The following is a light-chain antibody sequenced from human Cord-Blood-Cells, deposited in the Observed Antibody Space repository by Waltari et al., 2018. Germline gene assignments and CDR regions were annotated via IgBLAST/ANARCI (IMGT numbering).Light chain of an antibody. CDR2: GKN. V-gene: IGLV3-19*01. Sequence: SSELTQDPAVSVALGQTVRITCQGDSLSSYYASWYQQKPGQAPVLVIYGKNNRPSGIPDRFSGSSSGNTASLTITGAQAEDEADYSCNSRDRVFGGGTKLTVL. J-gene: IGLJ2*01. CDR3: NSRDRV. CDR1: SLSSYY.